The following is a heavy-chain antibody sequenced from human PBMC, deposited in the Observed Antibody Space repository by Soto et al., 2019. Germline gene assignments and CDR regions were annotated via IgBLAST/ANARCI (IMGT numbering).Heavy chain of an antibody. CDR1: GFTFTSSA. Sequence: QMQLVQSGPEVKKPGTSVKVSCKASGFTFTSSAVQWVRQARGQRLEWIGWIVVGSGNTNYAQKFQERVTITRDMSTSTAYMELRSLRSEDTAVYYCAAERHYGSSTSCHGPYYYYGLDVWGPGTTVTVSS. J-gene: IGHJ6*02. D-gene: IGHD2-2*01. CDR3: AAERHYGSSTSCHGPYYYYGLDV. CDR2: IVVGSGNT. V-gene: IGHV1-58*01.